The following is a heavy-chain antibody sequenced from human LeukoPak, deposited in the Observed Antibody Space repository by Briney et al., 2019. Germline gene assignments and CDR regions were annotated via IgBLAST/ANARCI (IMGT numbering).Heavy chain of an antibody. Sequence: GSSVKVSCKVSGYTLTELSMHWVRQAPGKGLEWMGGFGPEDGETIYAQKFQGRVTMTEDTSTDTAYMELSSLRSEDTAVYYCATPYGIVGADDAFDIWGQGTMVTISS. V-gene: IGHV1-24*01. CDR3: ATPYGIVGADDAFDI. CDR1: GYTLTELS. CDR2: FGPEDGET. J-gene: IGHJ3*02. D-gene: IGHD1-26*01.